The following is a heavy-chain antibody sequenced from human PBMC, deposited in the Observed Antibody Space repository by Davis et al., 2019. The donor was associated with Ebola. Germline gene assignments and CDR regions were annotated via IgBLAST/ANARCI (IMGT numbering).Heavy chain of an antibody. Sequence: GESLKISCAASGFTFSDYYMSWIRQAPGKGLEWVSYISSSGSTIYYADSVKGRFTISRDNAKNSLYLQMNSLRAEDTAVYYCAREITIFGVVPGAFDIWGQGTMVTVSS. J-gene: IGHJ3*02. V-gene: IGHV3-11*01. CDR1: GFTFSDYY. D-gene: IGHD3-3*01. CDR3: AREITIFGVVPGAFDI. CDR2: ISSSGSTI.